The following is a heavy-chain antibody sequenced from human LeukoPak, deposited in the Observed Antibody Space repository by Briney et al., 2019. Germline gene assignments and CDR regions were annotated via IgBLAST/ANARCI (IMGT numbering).Heavy chain of an antibody. CDR1: GGSISSYY. D-gene: IGHD3-3*01. J-gene: IGHJ3*02. CDR2: IYYSGST. V-gene: IGHV4-59*01. CDR3: ARVRYYALDAFDI. Sequence: PSETLSLTCTVSGGSISSYYWSWLRQPPGKGPEWIGYIYYSGSTNYNPSLKSRVTISVDTSKNQFSLKLSSVTAADTAVYYCARVRYYALDAFDIWGQGTMVTVSS.